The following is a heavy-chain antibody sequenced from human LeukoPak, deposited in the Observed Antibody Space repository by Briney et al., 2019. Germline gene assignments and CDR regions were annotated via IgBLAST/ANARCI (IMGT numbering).Heavy chain of an antibody. CDR1: GFTFSSYA. Sequence: GGSLRLSCAASGFTFSSYAMSWVRQAPGKGLEWVSAISGSGGSTYYADSVKGRFTISRDNSKNTLYLQMNSLGAEDTAVYYCAKGAARSPPDDFWSGPSYGMDVWGQGTTVTVSS. CDR2: ISGSGGST. CDR3: AKGAARSPPDDFWSGPSYGMDV. V-gene: IGHV3-23*01. J-gene: IGHJ6*02. D-gene: IGHD3-3*01.